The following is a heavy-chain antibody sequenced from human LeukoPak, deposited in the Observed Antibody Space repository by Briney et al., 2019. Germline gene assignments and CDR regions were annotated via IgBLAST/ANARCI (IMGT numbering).Heavy chain of an antibody. CDR1: GFTFNHYG. CDR3: AKGHNYELDY. J-gene: IGHJ4*02. V-gene: IGHV3-30*02. D-gene: IGHD3-22*01. Sequence: GGSLRLPCGASGFTFNHYGMHWVRQAPGKGLEWVAFIRYDGNAQFYADSVRGRFTFSRDNSKNTLYLQMNSLRPEDTAVYFCAKGHNYELDYWGQGTQVTVSS. CDR2: IRYDGNAQ.